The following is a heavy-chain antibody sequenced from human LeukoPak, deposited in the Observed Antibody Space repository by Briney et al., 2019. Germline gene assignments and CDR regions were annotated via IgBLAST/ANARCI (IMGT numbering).Heavy chain of an antibody. J-gene: IGHJ4*02. CDR3: ARAGLTNPMLIDD. V-gene: IGHV3-21*01. D-gene: IGHD2-8*01. Sequence: PGGSLRLSCAASGFTFSSYAMSWVRQAPGKGLEWVSSISTNSTYKYYADSVRGRFTISRDNAKNSLYLQMNRLRAEDTAVYFCARAGLTNPMLIDDWGQGILVTVSS. CDR1: GFTFSSYA. CDR2: ISTNSTYK.